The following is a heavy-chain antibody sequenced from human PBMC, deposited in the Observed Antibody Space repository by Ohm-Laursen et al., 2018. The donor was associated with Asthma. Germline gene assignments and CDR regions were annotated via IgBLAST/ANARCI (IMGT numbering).Heavy chain of an antibody. CDR3: ARFGGYGDYVGFSLFY. CDR1: GFTFNDYY. Sequence: PRLSCAASGFTFNDYYMSWIRQAPGKGLEWVSYISSSGSTIYYADSVKGRSTISRDNAKNSLYLQMNSLRAEDTAVYYCARFGGYGDYVGFSLFYWGQGTLVTVSS. V-gene: IGHV3-11*01. J-gene: IGHJ4*02. CDR2: ISSSGSTI. D-gene: IGHD4-17*01.